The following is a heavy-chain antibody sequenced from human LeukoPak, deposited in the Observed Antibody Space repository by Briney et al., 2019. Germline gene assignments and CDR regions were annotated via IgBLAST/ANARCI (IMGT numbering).Heavy chain of an antibody. Sequence: ASVKVSCRASGYTFTDYYMHWVRQAPGQGLEWMGWINPNSGGINYAQKFQGRVTMTRDTSITTAYMELSSLISDDTAMYYCATDRGRIADYYGSGRSLEYYMDVWGRGTTVTVSS. J-gene: IGHJ6*03. CDR2: INPNSGGI. D-gene: IGHD3-10*01. V-gene: IGHV1-2*02. CDR1: GYTFTDYY. CDR3: ATDRGRIADYYGSGRSLEYYMDV.